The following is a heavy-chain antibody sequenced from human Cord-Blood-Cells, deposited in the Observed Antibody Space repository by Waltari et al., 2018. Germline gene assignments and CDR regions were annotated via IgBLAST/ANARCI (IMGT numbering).Heavy chain of an antibody. CDR3: ARGGRGLLWFGESFDY. D-gene: IGHD3-10*01. Sequence: QVQLVESGGGVVQPGRSLRLSCAASGFTFSSYAIHWVRQAPGKGLEWVAVISYDGSNKYYADSVKGRFTISRDNSKNTLYLQMNSLRAEDTAVYYCARGGRGLLWFGESFDYWGQGTLVTVSS. CDR2: ISYDGSNK. CDR1: GFTFSSYA. V-gene: IGHV3-30*04. J-gene: IGHJ4*02.